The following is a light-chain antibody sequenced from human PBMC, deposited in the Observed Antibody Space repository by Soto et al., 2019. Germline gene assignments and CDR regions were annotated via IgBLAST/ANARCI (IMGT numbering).Light chain of an antibody. CDR3: SSYAATSSLE. Sequence: QSALTQPASVSGSPGQSITMSCTGSSSDIGTYNFVSWYQQHADKAPRLILYEVSNRPSGVSSRFSGSKSGNSASLTISGLQPEDEAHYFCSSYAATSSLEFGGGTKLTVL. V-gene: IGLV2-14*01. J-gene: IGLJ3*02. CDR2: EVS. CDR1: SSDIGTYNF.